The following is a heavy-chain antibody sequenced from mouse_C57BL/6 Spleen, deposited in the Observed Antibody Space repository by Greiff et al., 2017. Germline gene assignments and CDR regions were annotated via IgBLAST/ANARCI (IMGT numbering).Heavy chain of an antibody. CDR1: GYTFTSYW. CDR3: ASRILRAMDY. J-gene: IGHJ4*01. CDR2: IDPSDSYT. Sequence: QVQLQQPGAELVMPGASVKLSCKASGYTFTSYWMHWVKQRPGQGLEWIGEIDPSDSYTNYNQKFKGKSTVTVDKSSSTAYMQLSSLASEDSAVYYCASRILRAMDYWGQGTSVTVSS. V-gene: IGHV1-69*01. D-gene: IGHD1-1*01.